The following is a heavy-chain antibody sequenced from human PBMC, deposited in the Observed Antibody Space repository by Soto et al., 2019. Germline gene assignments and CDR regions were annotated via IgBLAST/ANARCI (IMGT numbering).Heavy chain of an antibody. D-gene: IGHD4-17*01. CDR2: IIPVLGTA. CDR3: ARGSVTTYLTAFDC. CDR1: GGTFISYA. J-gene: IGHJ4*02. V-gene: IGHV1-69*01. Sequence: QVQLVQSGAEVKKPGSSGKVSCKVSGGTFISYAITWVRQAPGRGLEWMGGIIPVLGTANYTQKFQGRVTITADASTSTAYMELSSLPSEDTAFYYCARGSVTTYLTAFDCWGQGPLVTVSS.